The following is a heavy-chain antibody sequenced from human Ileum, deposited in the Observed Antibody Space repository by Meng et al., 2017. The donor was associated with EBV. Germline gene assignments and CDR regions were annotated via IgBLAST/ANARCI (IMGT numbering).Heavy chain of an antibody. CDR3: ARDSSSSAYSPFDY. CDR2: TYYRSKWYN. J-gene: IGHJ4*02. D-gene: IGHD3-22*01. CDR1: GDRVSSNRAA. V-gene: IGHV6-1*02. Sequence: QEHTQEIGPGHVKPQQTLSPACAISGDRVSSNRAAWNWSRQSPSRGLEWLGRTYYRSKWYNDYAVSVKSRITINPDTSKNQFSLQLNSVTPEDTAVYYCARDSSSSAYSPFDYWGQGTLVTVSS.